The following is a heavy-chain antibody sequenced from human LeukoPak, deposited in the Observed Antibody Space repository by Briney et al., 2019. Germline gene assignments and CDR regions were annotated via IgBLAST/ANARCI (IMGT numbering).Heavy chain of an antibody. D-gene: IGHD6-13*01. CDR1: GFTFSSYA. J-gene: IGHJ4*02. Sequence: GGSLRLSCAASGFTFSSYAMSWVRQAPGKGLEWVSAISGSGGTTYYAYSVKGRFTIFRNNSNNTLYLQMHSLRAEDTVVYYCAKEIVAAAGFDYWGQGTLVTVSS. CDR3: AKEIVAAAGFDY. V-gene: IGHV3-23*01. CDR2: ISGSGGTT.